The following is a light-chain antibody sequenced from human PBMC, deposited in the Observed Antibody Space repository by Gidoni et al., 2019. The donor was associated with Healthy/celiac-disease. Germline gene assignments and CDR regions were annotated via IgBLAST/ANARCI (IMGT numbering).Light chain of an antibody. CDR3: QQSYSSTWT. V-gene: IGKV1-39*01. J-gene: IGKJ1*01. Sequence: DIQMTQSPSSLSASVGDRVTITCRASQSISSYLNWYQQKPGKAPKLLIYAASSLQSGVPSRFSSSGAGADFTLTSSSLQPEDFATYYCQQSYSSTWTFGQXTKVEIK. CDR1: QSISSY. CDR2: AAS.